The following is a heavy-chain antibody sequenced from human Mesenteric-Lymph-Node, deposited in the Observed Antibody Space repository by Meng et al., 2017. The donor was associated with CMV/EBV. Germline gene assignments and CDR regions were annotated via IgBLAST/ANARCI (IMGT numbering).Heavy chain of an antibody. Sequence: GESLKISCQGSGYSFTTYWIGWVRQMPGKGLEWMGIIYPGDSDTRYSPSFQGQVTISADKSLNTAYLQWSSLKASDTAMYYCARISSGNYFPSSFDIWGRGTMVTVSS. J-gene: IGHJ3*02. V-gene: IGHV5-51*01. CDR1: GYSFTTYW. CDR2: IYPGDSDT. D-gene: IGHD1-26*01. CDR3: ARISSGNYFPSSFDI.